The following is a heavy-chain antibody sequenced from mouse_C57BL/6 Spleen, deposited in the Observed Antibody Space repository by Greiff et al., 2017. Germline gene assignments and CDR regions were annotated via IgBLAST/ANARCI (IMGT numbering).Heavy chain of an antibody. Sequence: VQLQQPGAELVRPGTSVKLSCKASGYTFTSYWMHWVKQRPGQGLEWIGVIDPSDSYTNYNQKFKGKATLTVDTSSSTAYMQLSSLTSEDSAVYYCARSATPYFRNPYAMEDWGQGTSVTVSS. D-gene: IGHD2-5*01. CDR3: ARSATPYFRNPYAMED. V-gene: IGHV1-59*01. J-gene: IGHJ4*01. CDR2: IDPSDSYT. CDR1: GYTFTSYW.